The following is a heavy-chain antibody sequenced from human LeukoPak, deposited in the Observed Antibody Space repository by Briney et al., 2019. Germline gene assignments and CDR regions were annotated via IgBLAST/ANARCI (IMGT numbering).Heavy chain of an antibody. J-gene: IGHJ4*02. D-gene: IGHD1-26*01. Sequence: ASVKVSCKASGYTFTGYYMHWVRQAPGQGLEWMGWINPNSGGTNYAQKFQGRVTMTRDTSISTAYMELSRLRSDDTAVYYCARAPWELLRGFDYWGQGTLVTVSS. CDR3: ARAPWELLRGFDY. CDR1: GYTFTGYY. V-gene: IGHV1-2*02. CDR2: INPNSGGT.